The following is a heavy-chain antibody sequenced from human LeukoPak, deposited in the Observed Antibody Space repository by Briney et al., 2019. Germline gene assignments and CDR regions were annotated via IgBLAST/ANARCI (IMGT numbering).Heavy chain of an antibody. CDR1: GYTFTSYG. D-gene: IGHD2-2*02. J-gene: IGHJ6*03. Sequence: ASVKVSCKASGYTFTSYGISWVRQAPGQGLEWMGWISAYNGNTNYAQKLQGRVTMTTDTSTSTAYMELRSLRSDDTAVYYCARGHCSRTSCYNSYYYYYYMDVWGKGTTVTVSS. V-gene: IGHV1-18*01. CDR3: ARGHCSRTSCYNSYYYYYYMDV. CDR2: ISAYNGNT.